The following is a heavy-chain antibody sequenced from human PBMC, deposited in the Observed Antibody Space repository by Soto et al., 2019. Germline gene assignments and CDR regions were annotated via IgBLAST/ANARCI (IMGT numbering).Heavy chain of an antibody. D-gene: IGHD1-1*01. CDR1: GGSISSGNYY. CDR3: PRGTDAYTSGY. CDR2: IQTSGNI. J-gene: IGHJ4*02. Sequence: QVQLQESGPALVNPSQTLSLTCTVSGGSISSGNYYWTWIRQHPGKGLEWIGLIQTSGNIDYNPSHRSRLTTSLAPSKNPFSLQLTAVTAAPTAMYYCPRGTDAYTSGYWGQGTL. V-gene: IGHV4-31*03.